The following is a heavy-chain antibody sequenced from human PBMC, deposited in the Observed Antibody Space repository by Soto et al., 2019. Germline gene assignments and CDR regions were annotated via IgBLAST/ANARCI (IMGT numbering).Heavy chain of an antibody. CDR3: AKGMSSSGWYFDY. V-gene: IGHV3-23*01. CDR1: GFTFSSYA. D-gene: IGHD6-19*01. Sequence: EVQLLESGGGLVQPGGSLRLSCAASGFTFSSYAMSWVRQAPGKGLEWVSAISGSGGSTYYADSVKGRFTISRDNYKSTLYLQMNSLRAEDTAVYYCAKGMSSSGWYFDYWGQGTLVTVSS. J-gene: IGHJ4*02. CDR2: ISGSGGST.